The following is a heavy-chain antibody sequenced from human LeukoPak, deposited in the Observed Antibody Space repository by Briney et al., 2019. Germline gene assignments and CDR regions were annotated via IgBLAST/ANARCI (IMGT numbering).Heavy chain of an antibody. D-gene: IGHD3-10*01. V-gene: IGHV5-51*01. CDR1: GYSFTSSW. CDR2: IYPGDSAT. CDR3: ARHSRSYRAHGMDF. J-gene: IGHJ6*04. Sequence: GASLKISSKGSGYSFTSSWIGWVRQMRGKGLGWMGIIYPGDSATRYSQSLQGLITISAEKSSSTSYLQRSSLKASDTAMYYCARHSRSYRAHGMDFWGKGTTVTVSA.